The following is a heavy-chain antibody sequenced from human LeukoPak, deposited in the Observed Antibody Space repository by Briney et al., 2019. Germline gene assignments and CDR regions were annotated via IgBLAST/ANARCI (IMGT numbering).Heavy chain of an antibody. CDR3: VNPGWYYDSSGYSYYYGMDV. Sequence: PGGSLTLSCSASGFTFSRYGMHWVRQAPGKGLEYVSAIVSNGDSTYYADSVKGRFTISRDNAKNTLYLQMSSLRPDDTAVYYCVNPGWYYDSSGYSYYYGMDVWGQGTTVTVSS. CDR2: IVSNGDST. CDR1: GFTFSRYG. D-gene: IGHD3-22*01. V-gene: IGHV3-64D*09. J-gene: IGHJ6*02.